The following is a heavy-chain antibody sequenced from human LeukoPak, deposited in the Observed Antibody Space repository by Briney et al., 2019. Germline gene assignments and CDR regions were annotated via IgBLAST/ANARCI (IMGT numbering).Heavy chain of an antibody. CDR3: ARDGANYYYDSSGSYY. V-gene: IGHV1-24*01. Sequence: ASVKVSCKISGYSLSELSIHWVRQAPGKGLEWMGGFDREDDEAIYAQSFQGRVTMTEDTSTDTAYMELSSLRSDDAAVYYCARDGANYYYDSSGSYYWGQGTLVTVSS. J-gene: IGHJ4*02. CDR1: GYSLSELS. D-gene: IGHD3-22*01. CDR2: FDREDDEA.